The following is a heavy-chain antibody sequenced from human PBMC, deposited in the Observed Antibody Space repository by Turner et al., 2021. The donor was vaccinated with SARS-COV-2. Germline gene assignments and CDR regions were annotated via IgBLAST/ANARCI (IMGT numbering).Heavy chain of an antibody. CDR2: ISGSGGST. V-gene: IGHV3-23*01. J-gene: IGHJ4*02. Sequence: EVQLLESGGGLLQPGVSLRLSCAASGFTFSSYAMSWVRQAPGKGLEWVPAISGSGGSTYYADSVKGRFTISRDNSKNTLYLQMNSLRAEDTAVYYCAKDLGGYFYYWGQGTLVTVSS. CDR1: GFTFSSYA. D-gene: IGHD2-15*01. CDR3: AKDLGGYFYY.